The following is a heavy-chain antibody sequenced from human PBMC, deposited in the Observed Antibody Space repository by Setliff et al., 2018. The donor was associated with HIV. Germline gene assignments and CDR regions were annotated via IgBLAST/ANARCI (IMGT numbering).Heavy chain of an antibody. CDR1: GFIFSSYW. V-gene: IGHV3-7*01. J-gene: IGHJ4*02. Sequence: PGGSLRLSCTASGFIFSSYWMSWVRQAPGKGLEWVANIKQGGSEKYYVDSVKGRFTLSRDNSENALFLQMNSLRPEDTAVYYCARDRGYGDYVFDYWGQGTLVTVSS. CDR2: IKQGGSEK. D-gene: IGHD4-17*01. CDR3: ARDRGYGDYVFDY.